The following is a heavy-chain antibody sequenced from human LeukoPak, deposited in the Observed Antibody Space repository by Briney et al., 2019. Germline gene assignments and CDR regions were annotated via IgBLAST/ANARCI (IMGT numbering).Heavy chain of an antibody. V-gene: IGHV1-46*01. CDR1: GYTFSDSH. CDR3: ARGPAGYSSSWEDAFDI. CDR2: INPSGGST. Sequence: ASVKVSCKASGYTFSDSHMHWVRQAPGQGLEWMGIINPSGGSTSYAQKFQGRVTMTRDTSTSTVYMELSSLRSEDTAVYYCARGPAGYSSSWEDAFDIWGQGTMVTVSS. D-gene: IGHD6-13*01. J-gene: IGHJ3*02.